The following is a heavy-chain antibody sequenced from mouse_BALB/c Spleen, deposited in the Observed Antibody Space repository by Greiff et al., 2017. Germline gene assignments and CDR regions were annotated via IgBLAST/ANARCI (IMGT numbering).Heavy chain of an antibody. J-gene: IGHJ2*01. V-gene: IGHV2-6-2*01. Sequence: QVQLKESGPDLVAPSQSLSITCTVSGFSLTSYGVHWVRQPPGKGLEWLVVIWSDGSTTYNSALKSRLSISKDNSKSQVFLKMNSLQTDDTAMYYCARDSITTVVFDYWGQGTTLTVSS. CDR2: IWSDGST. CDR1: GFSLTSYG. CDR3: ARDSITTVVFDY. D-gene: IGHD1-1*01.